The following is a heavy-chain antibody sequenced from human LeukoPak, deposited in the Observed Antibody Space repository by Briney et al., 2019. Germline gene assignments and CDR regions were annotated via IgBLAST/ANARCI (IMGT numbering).Heavy chain of an antibody. CDR2: INWNSGNI. CDR3: ARATWDPNYYYYMDV. CDR1: GFIFDDYA. D-gene: IGHD1-26*01. Sequence: PGGSLRLSCAASGFIFDDYAMHWVRQAPGKGLEWVSGINWNSGNIGYADSVKGRLTISRDNAKNSLFLQMNSLRAEDTAVYFCARATWDPNYYYYMDVWGKGTTVTISS. V-gene: IGHV3-9*01. J-gene: IGHJ6*03.